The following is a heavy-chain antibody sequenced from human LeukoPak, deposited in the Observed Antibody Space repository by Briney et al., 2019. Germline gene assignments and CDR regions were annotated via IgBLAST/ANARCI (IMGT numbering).Heavy chain of an antibody. V-gene: IGHV3-30*04. D-gene: IGHD2-2*01. CDR2: ISYDGSNK. J-gene: IGHJ4*02. Sequence: GGSLRLSCAASGFTFSSYAIHWVRQAPGKGLEWVAVISYDGSNKYYADSVKGRFTISRDNSKNTLYLQMNSLRAEDTAIYYCAKDMGYCSSATCYGLDYWGQGTLVTVSS. CDR1: GFTFSSYA. CDR3: AKDMGYCSSATCYGLDY.